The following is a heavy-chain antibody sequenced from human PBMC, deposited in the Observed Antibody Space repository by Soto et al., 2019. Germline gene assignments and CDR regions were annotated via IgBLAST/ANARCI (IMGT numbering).Heavy chain of an antibody. CDR2: ISTSGSST. CDR3: ANLAKNYYHYMDV. CDR1: GFSFSDYY. V-gene: IGHV3-11*01. D-gene: IGHD1-26*01. Sequence: QVQLVESGGGLVKPGGSLRLSCAASGFSFSDYYMSWIRQAPGKGLEWVSLISTSGSSTDYADSVKGGFTISRDNAKNSLSLQMNSLRAEDTAVYYCANLAKNYYHYMDVWGKGTTVTVSS. J-gene: IGHJ6*03.